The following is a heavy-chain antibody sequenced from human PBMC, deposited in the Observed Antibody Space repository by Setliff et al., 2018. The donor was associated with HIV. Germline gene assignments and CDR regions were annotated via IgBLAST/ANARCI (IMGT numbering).Heavy chain of an antibody. D-gene: IGHD3-10*01. CDR1: GDSISSYY. CDR2: IYTSGIT. Sequence: SETLSLTCTVSGDSISSYYWSWIRQPPGKGLEWIGYIYTSGITDYNPSLKSRFTISGGTSKNQFSLKLSSVTAADTAVYYCARDRRGYYYGSGSCYMDVWGTGTTVTVSS. CDR3: ARDRRGYYYGSGSCYMDV. J-gene: IGHJ6*03. V-gene: IGHV4-4*08.